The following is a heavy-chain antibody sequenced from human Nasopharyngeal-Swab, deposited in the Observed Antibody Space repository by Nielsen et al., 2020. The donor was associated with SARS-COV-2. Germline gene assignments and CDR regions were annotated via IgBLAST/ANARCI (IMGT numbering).Heavy chain of an antibody. J-gene: IGHJ4*02. CDR3: ARDRRGVLALGY. CDR2: INAGNGNT. V-gene: IGHV1-3*01. Sequence: WERQAPGQRLEWMGWINAGNGNTKYSQKFQGRVTITRDTSASTAYMELSSLRSEDTAVYYCARDRRGVLALGYWGQGTLVTVSS. D-gene: IGHD3-10*01.